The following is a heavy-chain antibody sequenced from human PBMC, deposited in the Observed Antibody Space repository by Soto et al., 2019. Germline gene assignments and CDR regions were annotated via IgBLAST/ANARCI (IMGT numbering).Heavy chain of an antibody. D-gene: IGHD3-22*01. J-gene: IGHJ4*02. CDR1: GFIFSHYA. CDR2: TSYDERIK. CDR3: ATDEGGGYFYGVNY. Sequence: GGSLRLSCTASGFIFSHYAIHWVRQAPGKGLEWVAVTSYDERIKYHADSVKGRFTISRDNSKNTLYLQMNSLRPEDTALYYCATDEGGGYFYGVNYWGQGTLVTVSS. V-gene: IGHV3-30*04.